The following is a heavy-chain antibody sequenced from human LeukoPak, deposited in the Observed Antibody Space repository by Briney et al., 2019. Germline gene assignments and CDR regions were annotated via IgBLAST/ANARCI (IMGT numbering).Heavy chain of an antibody. J-gene: IGHJ4*02. D-gene: IGHD6-19*01. V-gene: IGHV3-66*01. CDR1: GFSVSSNY. CDR2: IYSGATT. CDR3: AKSYSSGWHVFDS. Sequence: GGSLRLSCVASGFSVSSNYMSWVPQAPGKGLECVSVIYSGATTYYADSVNGRFTISRDNSKNTLYLQMNSLRAEDTAVYYCAKSYSSGWHVFDSWGQGTLVTVSS.